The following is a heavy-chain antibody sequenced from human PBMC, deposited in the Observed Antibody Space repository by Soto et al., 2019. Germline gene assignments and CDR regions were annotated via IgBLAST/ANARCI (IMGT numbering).Heavy chain of an antibody. J-gene: IGHJ6*04. CDR1: GFTFSSYA. CDR2: ISGSGGST. CDR3: AKPGESSSWPHSYYGMDV. V-gene: IGHV3-23*01. D-gene: IGHD6-13*01. Sequence: PGGSLRLSCAASGFTFSSYAMSWVRQAPGKGLEWVSAISGSGGSTYYADSVKGRFTISRDNSKNTLYLQMNSLRAEDTAVYYCAKPGESSSWPHSYYGMDVWGEGTTVTVGS.